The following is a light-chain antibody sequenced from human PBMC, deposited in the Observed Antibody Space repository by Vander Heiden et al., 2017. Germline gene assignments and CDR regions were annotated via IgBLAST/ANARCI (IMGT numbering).Light chain of an antibody. Sequence: IVMTQSPATLSVSPGERATLSCRASQSVSSNLAWYQQKPGQAPRLLIYGASTRATGIPARFSGSGSGTEFTLTISSLQSEDFAVYYCQQYNNYPRTFGQGTKLEIK. CDR1: QSVSSN. CDR2: GAS. J-gene: IGKJ2*01. V-gene: IGKV3-15*01. CDR3: QQYNNYPRT.